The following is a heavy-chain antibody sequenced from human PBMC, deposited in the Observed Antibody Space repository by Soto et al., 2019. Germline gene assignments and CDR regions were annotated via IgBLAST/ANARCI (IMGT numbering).Heavy chain of an antibody. V-gene: IGHV4-34*01. CDR3: ARHRTGQIRYFDWSTRYYYYGMDV. J-gene: IGHJ6*02. D-gene: IGHD3-9*01. Sequence: PSETQRLTYAVEYGTFIDHYCRWIRQPPGKGLEWIGEINHSGSTNYNPSLKSRVTISVDTSKNQFSLKLTSVTAADTAVYYCARHRTGQIRYFDWSTRYYYYGMDVWGQGTTVTVSS. CDR1: YGTFIDHY. CDR2: INHSGST.